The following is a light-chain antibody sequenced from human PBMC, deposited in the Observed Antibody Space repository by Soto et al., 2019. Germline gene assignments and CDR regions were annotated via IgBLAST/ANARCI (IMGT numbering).Light chain of an antibody. V-gene: IGKV1-39*01. J-gene: IGKJ2*01. CDR3: QQSYTTPRT. Sequence: DIPMTQSPSSLSASVGDRVTITCRASQNINNYLNWYQLIPGKAPKLLISAASSLQSGVPSRLSGSGSGTDFALTISSLQPEDFGTYYCQQSYTTPRTFGQGTKLEIK. CDR2: AAS. CDR1: QNINNY.